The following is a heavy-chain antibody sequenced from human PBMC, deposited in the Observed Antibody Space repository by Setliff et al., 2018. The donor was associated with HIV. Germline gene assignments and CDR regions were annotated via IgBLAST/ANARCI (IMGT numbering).Heavy chain of an antibody. CDR1: GGSISTGVYY. Sequence: SETLSLTCTVSGGSISTGVYYWSWIRQPADKALEWIGRISASGSTNYNPSLESRVTLSIDTSNNQFSLKLTSVTAADTAVYYCARQTWEYYDTLTGYYRSPKNFDSWGQGTLVTVSS. CDR3: ARQTWEYYDTLTGYYRSPKNFDS. J-gene: IGHJ4*02. D-gene: IGHD3-9*01. CDR2: ISASGST. V-gene: IGHV4-61*02.